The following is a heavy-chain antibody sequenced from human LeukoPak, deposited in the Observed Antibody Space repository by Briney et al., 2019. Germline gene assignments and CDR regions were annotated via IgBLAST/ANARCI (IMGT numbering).Heavy chain of an antibody. J-gene: IGHJ4*02. D-gene: IGHD1-14*01. Sequence: GSLRLSCAASGITVSNNYFSWVRQAPGKGLEWVALIYSVGSTVYADSVKGRFTISRDSSRNTLSLQMNSLRPEDTAVYHCTRNRPETPLGYWGQGTLVTVSS. CDR3: TRNRPETPLGY. CDR1: GITVSNNY. V-gene: IGHV3-53*01. CDR2: IYSVGST.